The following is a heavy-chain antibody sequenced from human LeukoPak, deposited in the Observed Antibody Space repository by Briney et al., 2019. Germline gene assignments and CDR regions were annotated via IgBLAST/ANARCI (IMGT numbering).Heavy chain of an antibody. J-gene: IGHJ3*02. Sequence: PSQTLSLTCTVSGGSIGSGSYYWSWIRQPAGKGLEWIGRIYTSGSTNYNPSLKSRVTISVDTSKNQFSLKLSSVTAADTAVYYCARSGAAGPPGAFDIWGQGTMVTVSS. CDR2: IYTSGST. CDR3: ARSGAAGPPGAFDI. D-gene: IGHD6-13*01. V-gene: IGHV4-61*02. CDR1: GGSIGSGSYY.